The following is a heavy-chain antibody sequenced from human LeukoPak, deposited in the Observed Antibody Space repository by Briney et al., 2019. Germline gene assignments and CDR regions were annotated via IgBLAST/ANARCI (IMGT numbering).Heavy chain of an antibody. CDR2: MNPNNGNT. CDR3: VRDGEGAAISVNYWFDP. V-gene: IGHV1-8*01. CDR1: GFTFTSYD. J-gene: IGHJ5*02. Sequence: ASVKVPCKASGFTFTSYDINWVRQASGQGLEWMGWMNPNNGNTGYAQKFQGRVTKTRDTSISTAYMELRGLRSEDTAVYYCVRDGEGAAISVNYWFDPWGQGTLVTVSS. D-gene: IGHD2-2*02.